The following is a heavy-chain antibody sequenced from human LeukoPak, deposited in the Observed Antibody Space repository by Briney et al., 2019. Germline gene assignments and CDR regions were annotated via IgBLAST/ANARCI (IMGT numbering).Heavy chain of an antibody. Sequence: GGSLRLSCVASGLTLSGYGMNWVRQAPGKGLEWVSSISSSSSYIYYADSVKGRFTISRDNAKNSLYLQMNSLRADDTAVYYCARETYCSGGSCYKGNAFXIWXXGTMVTVSS. CDR3: ARETYCSGGSCYKGNAFXI. J-gene: IGHJ3*02. CDR1: GLTLSGYG. CDR2: ISSSSSYI. D-gene: IGHD2-15*01. V-gene: IGHV3-21*01.